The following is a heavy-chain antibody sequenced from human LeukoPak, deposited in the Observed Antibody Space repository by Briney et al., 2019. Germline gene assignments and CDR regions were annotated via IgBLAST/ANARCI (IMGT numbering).Heavy chain of an antibody. CDR3: ARQDGRALYYFDY. CDR1: GYSFSNYW. V-gene: IGHV5-51*01. Sequence: ESLKISCKGSGYSFSNYWIGWVRQMPGKGLEWMGIIYPGDSDTRYSPSLQGQVTISADKSISTAYLQWSSLKASDTAMYYCARQDGRALYYFDYWGQGTLDIVSS. CDR2: IYPGDSDT. D-gene: IGHD5-24*01. J-gene: IGHJ4*02.